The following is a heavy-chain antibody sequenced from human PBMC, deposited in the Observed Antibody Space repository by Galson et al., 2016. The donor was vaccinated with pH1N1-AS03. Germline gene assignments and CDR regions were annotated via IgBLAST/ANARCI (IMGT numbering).Heavy chain of an antibody. Sequence: SLRLSCAASGFTFSTYAMSWVRQAPGKGLEWVSSISWNSNKIDYADSVKGRFTISRDSAKNSLNLQMNSLRAEDTDLYYCIKGGAASADFFDIWGQGTMVTVSS. CDR3: IKGGAASADFFDI. CDR1: GFTFSTYA. J-gene: IGHJ3*02. D-gene: IGHD3/OR15-3a*01. V-gene: IGHV3-9*01. CDR2: ISWNSNKI.